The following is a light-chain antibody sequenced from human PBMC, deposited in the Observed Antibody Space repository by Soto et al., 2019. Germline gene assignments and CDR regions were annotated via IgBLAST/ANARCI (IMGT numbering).Light chain of an antibody. J-gene: IGKJ3*01. CDR2: TTS. CDR1: QSVVSSC. V-gene: IGKV3-20*01. CDR3: QQCGGSPLCR. Sequence: IVLAQSPGTLSLSPVERATLSCKASQSVVSSCLARYHRKPVQAPRLLIXTTSIRATDIPDRFSGSGSGTDFTLTISRLEPEYSAVYYCQQCGGSPLCRFGPGTKVDIK.